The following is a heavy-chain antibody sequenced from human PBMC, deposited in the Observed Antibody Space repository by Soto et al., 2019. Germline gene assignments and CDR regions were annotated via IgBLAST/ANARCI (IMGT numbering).Heavy chain of an antibody. V-gene: IGHV5-10-1*01. CDR3: ARHSYSNYDIYYYGMDV. Sequence: GESLKISCKGSGYSFTSYWISWVRQMPGKGLEWMGRIDPSDSYTNYSPSFQGHVTISADKSISTAYLRWSSLKASDTAMYYCARHSYSNYDIYYYGMDVWGQGTTVTVSS. J-gene: IGHJ6*02. CDR1: GYSFTSYW. CDR2: IDPSDSYT. D-gene: IGHD4-4*01.